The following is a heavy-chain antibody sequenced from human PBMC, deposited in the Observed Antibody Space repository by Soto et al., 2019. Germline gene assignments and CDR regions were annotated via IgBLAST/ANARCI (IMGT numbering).Heavy chain of an antibody. D-gene: IGHD3-10*01. CDR1: GGSISSYY. Sequence: QVQVHESGPGLVKPSETLSLTCTVSGGSISSYYCSWIREAAGKGLEWIGRIDTSVTTNYNPALKIRVTMSVDASKNQFSLNLSSVTAADTAVYYCARGPRGYVYYHGMDVWGQGTTVTVSS. CDR2: IDTSVTT. V-gene: IGHV4-4*07. J-gene: IGHJ6*02. CDR3: ARGPRGYVYYHGMDV.